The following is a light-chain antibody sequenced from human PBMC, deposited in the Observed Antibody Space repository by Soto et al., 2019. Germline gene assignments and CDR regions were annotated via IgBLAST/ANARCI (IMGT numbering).Light chain of an antibody. Sequence: DIELTQSPSSLSAYVGDRVLIACRACLSISRYLHWYHQQPGKGPKVLIYGASSLQSGVSSRFSGSGSGTDFTLTISSVRPEDLGRFYCQQTFNSPITFGQGTRLEIK. V-gene: IGKV1-39*01. CDR3: QQTFNSPIT. J-gene: IGKJ5*01. CDR1: LSISRY. CDR2: GAS.